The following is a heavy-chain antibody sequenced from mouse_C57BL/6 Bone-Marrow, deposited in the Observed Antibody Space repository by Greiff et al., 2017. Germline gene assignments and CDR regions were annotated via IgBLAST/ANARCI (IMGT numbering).Heavy chain of an antibody. Sequence: EVMLVESGGGLVQPGGSLKLSCAASGFTFSDYYMYWVRQTPEKRLEWVAYISNGGGSTYYPDTVKGRFTISRDNAKNTLYLQMSRLKSEDTAMYYCARQYYYGSSQYYYAMDYWGQGTSVTVAS. D-gene: IGHD1-1*01. J-gene: IGHJ4*01. V-gene: IGHV5-12*01. CDR3: ARQYYYGSSQYYYAMDY. CDR2: ISNGGGST. CDR1: GFTFSDYY.